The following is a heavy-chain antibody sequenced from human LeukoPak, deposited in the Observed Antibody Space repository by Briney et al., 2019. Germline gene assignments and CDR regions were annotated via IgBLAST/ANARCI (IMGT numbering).Heavy chain of an antibody. Sequence: GASVKVSCKASGYIFSSYGISWVRQAPGQGLEWMGWISTYNGNTNYAQKLQGRVTMTTDTSTTTAYMELRSLRSDDTAVYYCARGGFDDITPTWRRRGEWVDYWGQGTLVTVSS. J-gene: IGHJ4*02. CDR3: ARGGFDDITPTWRRRGEWVDY. CDR2: ISTYNGNT. D-gene: IGHD3-16*01. V-gene: IGHV1-18*01. CDR1: GYIFSSYG.